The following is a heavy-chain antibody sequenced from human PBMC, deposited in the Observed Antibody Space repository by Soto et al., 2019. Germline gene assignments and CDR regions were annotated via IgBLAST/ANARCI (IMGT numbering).Heavy chain of an antibody. Sequence: ASVKVSCKASGYTFTSYYMHWVRQAPGQGLEWMGIINPSGGSTSYAQKFQGRVTMTRDTSTSTVYMELSSLRSEDTAVYYCARDLFETDTLLGYGMDVWGQGTTVTVSS. D-gene: IGHD5-18*01. CDR3: ARDLFETDTLLGYGMDV. J-gene: IGHJ6*02. CDR1: GYTFTSYY. V-gene: IGHV1-46*01. CDR2: INPSGGST.